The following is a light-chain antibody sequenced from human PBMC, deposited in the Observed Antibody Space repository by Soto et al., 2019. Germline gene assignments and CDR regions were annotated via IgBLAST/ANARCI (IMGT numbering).Light chain of an antibody. V-gene: IGKV1-5*01. CDR2: DAS. J-gene: IGKJ2*01. CDR1: QSIRTW. CDR3: QQYHXYXXT. Sequence: DIQMTQSPSTLSASVGDRVTITCRASQSIRTWLAWHQQKPGKAPKLLIYDASTLESGVPSRFSGRGSGTEFTXXXSSLQPDDFATYYCQQYHXYXXTFGXGX.